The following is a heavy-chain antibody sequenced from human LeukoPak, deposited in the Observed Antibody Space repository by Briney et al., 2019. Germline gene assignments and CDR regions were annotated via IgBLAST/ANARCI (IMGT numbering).Heavy chain of an antibody. CDR1: GFTFRNYA. CDR3: AREDPAIILSLDY. Sequence: GGSLRLSCAASGFTFRNYAMSWVRQAPGKGLEWVSAISGSGDNTYCTDSVKGRFTISRDNSKNTLYLQMNSLRGDDTAVYFCAREDPAIILSLDYWGQGTLVTVSS. D-gene: IGHD2/OR15-2a*01. CDR2: ISGSGDNT. J-gene: IGHJ4*02. V-gene: IGHV3-23*01.